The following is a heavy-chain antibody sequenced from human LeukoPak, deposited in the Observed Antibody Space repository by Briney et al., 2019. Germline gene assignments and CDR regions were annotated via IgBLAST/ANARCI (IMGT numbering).Heavy chain of an antibody. J-gene: IGHJ6*03. CDR1: GASFNSDDQY. V-gene: IGHV4-61*08. Sequence: SQTLSLTCTVSGASFNSDDQYWNWIRQSPGKGLEWIGYIYYSGSTNYNPSLKSRVTISVDTSKNQFSLKLSSVTAADTAVYYCARNIAALRGYYYYMDVWGKGTTVTVSS. CDR2: IYYSGST. CDR3: ARNIAALRGYYYYMDV. D-gene: IGHD6-6*01.